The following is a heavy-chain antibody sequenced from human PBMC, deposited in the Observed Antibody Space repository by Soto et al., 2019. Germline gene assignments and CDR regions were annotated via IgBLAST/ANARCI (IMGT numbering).Heavy chain of an antibody. J-gene: IGHJ3*02. D-gene: IGHD2-15*01. CDR2: IYYSGST. CDR3: ARHCSGGSCSRRDAFDI. Sequence: ETLSLTCTVSGGSISSYYWSWIRQPPGKGLEWIGYIYYSGSTNYNPSLKSRVTISVDTSKNQFSLELTSVTAADTAVYYCARHCSGGSCSRRDAFDIWGQGTMVTVSS. CDR1: GGSISSYY. V-gene: IGHV4-59*01.